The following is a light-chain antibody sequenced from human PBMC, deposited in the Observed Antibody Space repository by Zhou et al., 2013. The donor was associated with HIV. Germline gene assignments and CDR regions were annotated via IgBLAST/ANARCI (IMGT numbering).Light chain of an antibody. CDR3: QQRTHWPVT. Sequence: ETVLTQSPDTLSLSPGESATLSCRATQNVSTYLAWYQQIPGQSPRLLIYDSSTRVTGLPARFSGSGSGTNFTLTISSLEPEDFAIYFCQQRTHWPVTFGGGTRLE. CDR1: QNVSTY. J-gene: IGKJ5*01. CDR2: DSS. V-gene: IGKV3-11*01.